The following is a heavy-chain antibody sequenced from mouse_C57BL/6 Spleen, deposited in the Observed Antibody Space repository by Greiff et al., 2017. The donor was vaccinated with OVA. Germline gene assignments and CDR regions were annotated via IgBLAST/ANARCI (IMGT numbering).Heavy chain of an antibody. J-gene: IGHJ3*01. V-gene: IGHV1-19*01. Sequence: VQLQQSGPVLVKPGASVKMSCKASGYTFTDYYMNWVKQSHGKSLEWIGVINPYNGGTSYNQKFKGKATLTVDKSSSTAYMELNSLTSEDSAVYYCARYDYDEWFAYWGQGTLVTVSA. CDR3: ARYDYDEWFAY. CDR2: INPYNGGT. D-gene: IGHD2-4*01. CDR1: GYTFTDYY.